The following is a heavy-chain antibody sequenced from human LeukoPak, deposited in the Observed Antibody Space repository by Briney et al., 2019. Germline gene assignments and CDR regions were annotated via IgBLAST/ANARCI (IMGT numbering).Heavy chain of an antibody. D-gene: IGHD1/OR15-1a*01. CDR3: ARLRLVGEQSDY. V-gene: IGHV4-30-2*03. CDR2: IYYSGST. Sequence: PSETLSLTCAVSGGSISSGGSSWSWIRQPPGKGLEWIGYIYYSGSTYYNPSLKSRVTISVDTSKNQFSLKLSSVTAADTAVYYCARLRLVGEQSDYWGQGTLVTVSS. J-gene: IGHJ4*02. CDR1: GGSISSGGSS.